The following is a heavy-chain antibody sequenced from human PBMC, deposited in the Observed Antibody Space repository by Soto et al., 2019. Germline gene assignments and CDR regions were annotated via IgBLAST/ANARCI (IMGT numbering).Heavy chain of an antibody. V-gene: IGHV3-23*01. CDR2: ISGSGGST. CDR1: GFTFSSYA. D-gene: IGHD6-19*01. Sequence: PGGSLRLSCAASGFTFSSYAMSWVRQAPGKGLEWVSAISGSGGSTYYADSVKGRFTISRDNSKNTLYLQMNSLRAEDTAVYYCAKDAVGSGWYSEYFQHWGQGTLVTVSS. CDR3: AKDAVGSGWYSEYFQH. J-gene: IGHJ1*01.